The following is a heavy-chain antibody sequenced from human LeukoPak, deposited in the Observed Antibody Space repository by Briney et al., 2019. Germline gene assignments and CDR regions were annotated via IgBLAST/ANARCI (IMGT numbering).Heavy chain of an antibody. CDR3: ALLWFGETPWFDP. Sequence: SETLSLTRTVSGGSISSYYWSWIRQPPGKGLEWIGYIYYSGSTNYNPSLKSRVTISVDTSKNQFSLKLSSVTAADTAVYYCALLWFGETPWFDPWGQGTLVTVSS. CDR2: IYYSGST. V-gene: IGHV4-59*08. D-gene: IGHD3-10*01. J-gene: IGHJ5*02. CDR1: GGSISSYY.